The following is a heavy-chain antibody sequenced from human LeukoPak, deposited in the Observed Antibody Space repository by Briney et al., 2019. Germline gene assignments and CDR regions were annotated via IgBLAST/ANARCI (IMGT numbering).Heavy chain of an antibody. CDR1: GFPFSSYG. V-gene: IGHV3-30*18. J-gene: IGHJ4*02. Sequence: GGSLRLSCAASGFPFSSYGMHWVRQAPGKGLEWVAVISYDGNNKYYADSVKGRSTISRDNSKNTLYLQMNNLRAEDTAVYYCSKDYYDTLTGYYGPDYWGQGTLVTVTS. CDR3: SKDYYDTLTGYYGPDY. CDR2: ISYDGNNK. D-gene: IGHD3-9*01.